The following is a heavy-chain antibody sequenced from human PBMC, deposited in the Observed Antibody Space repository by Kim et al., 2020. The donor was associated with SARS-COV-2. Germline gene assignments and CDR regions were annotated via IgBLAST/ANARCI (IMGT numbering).Heavy chain of an antibody. J-gene: IGHJ4*03. CDR3: ARVREWGVIVTSYFDY. V-gene: IGHV4-38-2*02. D-gene: IGHD3-16*02. Sequence: SETLSLTCTVSGYSISSGYYWGWIRQPPGKGLEWIGSMYHSGTTYYNPSLKSRVTISVDTAKNQFSLRLTSVTAADTAMYYCARVREWGVIVTSYFDYWG. CDR2: MYHSGTT. CDR1: GYSISSGYY.